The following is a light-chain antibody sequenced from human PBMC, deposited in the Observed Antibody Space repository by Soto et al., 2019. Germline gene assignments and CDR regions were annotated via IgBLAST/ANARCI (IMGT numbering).Light chain of an antibody. CDR2: DVT. V-gene: IGLV2-11*01. CDR1: SSDVGGYKS. J-gene: IGLJ1*01. Sequence: QSALTQPHSVSGSPGQSVIISCTGTSSDVGGYKSVSWYQQHPGKAPKLIIYDVTERPSGVPDRFSGSKSGNTASLTISGLQAEDEADYYCCSYAGSYSYVLGTGTKLTVL. CDR3: CSYAGSYSYV.